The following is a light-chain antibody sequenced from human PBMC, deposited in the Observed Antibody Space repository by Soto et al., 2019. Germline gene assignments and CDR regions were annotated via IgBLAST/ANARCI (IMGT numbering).Light chain of an antibody. J-gene: IGKJ5*01. Sequence: EIVLTQSPATLSLSPGERATLSCRARRSVRSYLAWYQQKPGQAPRLLIYDASNRAAGIPARFSGSGSETDYSLTISSLEPEDVAVYYCQQRYAWPPITFGQGTRLEIK. V-gene: IGKV3-11*01. CDR2: DAS. CDR3: QQRYAWPPIT. CDR1: RSVRSY.